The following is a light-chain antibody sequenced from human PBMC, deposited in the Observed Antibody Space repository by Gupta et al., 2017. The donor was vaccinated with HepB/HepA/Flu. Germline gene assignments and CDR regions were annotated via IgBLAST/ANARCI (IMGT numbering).Light chain of an antibody. CDR3: ETWDNSLNVGV. CDR1: RSNSD. CDR2: ENN. V-gene: IGLV1-51*02. Sequence: VLTQPPSVSAAPGQKVTISCPGCRSNSDVSWYQQVPGTAPKVGIYENNKRPSGIPDRFAGSKSGTSATLGITGLQTGDEADYDCETWDNSLNVGVFGGGTKLTV. J-gene: IGLJ3*02.